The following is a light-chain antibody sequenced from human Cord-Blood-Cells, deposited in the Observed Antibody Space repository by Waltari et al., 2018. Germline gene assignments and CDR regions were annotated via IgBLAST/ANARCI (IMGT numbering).Light chain of an antibody. J-gene: IGKJ4*01. CDR1: QSISSW. CDR2: DAS. V-gene: IGKV1-5*01. CDR3: QQST. Sequence: DIQMPQSLSTLHASLGERVTINCRASQSISSWLAWYQRKPGKAPKLLIDDASSLESGVPSRFSGSGSGTEFTLTISSLQPDDFATYYCQQSTFGGGTKVEIK.